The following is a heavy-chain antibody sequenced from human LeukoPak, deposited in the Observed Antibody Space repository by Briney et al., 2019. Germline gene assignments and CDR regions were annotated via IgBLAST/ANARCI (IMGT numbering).Heavy chain of an antibody. J-gene: IGHJ4*02. CDR2: IYYSGST. V-gene: IGHV4-59*01. Sequence: SETLSLTCTVSGGSISSYYWSWIRQPPGKGLEWIGYIYYSGSTNYNPSLKSRLTISVDTSKNQFSLKLSSVTAADTAVYYCAREAWYCSSTSCYVGIDYWGQGTLVTVSS. D-gene: IGHD2-2*01. CDR1: GGSISSYY. CDR3: AREAWYCSSTSCYVGIDY.